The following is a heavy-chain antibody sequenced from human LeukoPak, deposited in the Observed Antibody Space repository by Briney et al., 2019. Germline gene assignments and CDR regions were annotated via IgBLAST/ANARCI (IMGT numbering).Heavy chain of an antibody. CDR1: GGSFSGYY. J-gene: IGHJ4*02. D-gene: IGHD3-22*01. V-gene: IGHV4-34*01. CDR3: ARTSSYYDSSGYPGH. CDR2: INHSGGT. Sequence: SETLSLTCAVYGGSFSGYYWSWIRQPPGKGLEWIGEINHSGGTNYNPSLKSRVTISVDTSKNQFSLKLSSVTAADTAVYYCARTSSYYDSSGYPGHWGQGTLVTVSS.